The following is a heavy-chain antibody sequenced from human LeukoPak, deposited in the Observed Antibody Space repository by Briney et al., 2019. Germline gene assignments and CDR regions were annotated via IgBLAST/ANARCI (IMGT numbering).Heavy chain of an antibody. CDR1: GFSVSSNY. V-gene: IGHV3-66*01. Sequence: HPGGSLRLSCAASGFSVSSNYLTWLRQAPGKGLECVSVIYSDSSTYYADSVKGRFTFSRDNSKNTLYLQMNSLRAEDTAVYYCAKGGMSTIVRGVIGYMDVWGKGTTVTISS. J-gene: IGHJ6*03. D-gene: IGHD3-10*01. CDR2: IYSDSST. CDR3: AKGGMSTIVRGVIGYMDV.